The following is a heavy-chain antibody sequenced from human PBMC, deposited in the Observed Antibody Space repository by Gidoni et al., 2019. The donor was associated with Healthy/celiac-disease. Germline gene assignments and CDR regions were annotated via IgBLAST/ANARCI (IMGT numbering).Heavy chain of an antibody. D-gene: IGHD6-19*01. V-gene: IGHV3-23*01. CDR3: AKVLIAVATSHNWFDP. J-gene: IGHJ5*02. CDR1: GFTFSSYA. Sequence: EVQLLESGGGLVQPGGSLRLSCAASGFTFSSYAMSWVRQAPGKGLEWVSAISGSGGSTYYADSVKGRFTISRDNSKNTLYLQMNSLRAEDTAVYYCAKVLIAVATSHNWFDPWGQGTLVTVSS. CDR2: ISGSGGST.